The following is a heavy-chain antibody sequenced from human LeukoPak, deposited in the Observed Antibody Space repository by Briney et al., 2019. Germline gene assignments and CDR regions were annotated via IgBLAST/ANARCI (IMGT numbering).Heavy chain of an antibody. Sequence: GGSLRLSCGASGFTFSNYGMLWVRQAPGKGLEWVAFIRYDGNNKLYADSMKGRFTISRDNSKNTLYLHINSLRAEDTAVYFCARDRNSDFWSGYYTNYFDYWGQGTLVTVSS. CDR1: GFTFSNYG. V-gene: IGHV3-30*02. CDR3: ARDRNSDFWSGYYTNYFDY. J-gene: IGHJ4*02. D-gene: IGHD3-3*01. CDR2: IRYDGNNK.